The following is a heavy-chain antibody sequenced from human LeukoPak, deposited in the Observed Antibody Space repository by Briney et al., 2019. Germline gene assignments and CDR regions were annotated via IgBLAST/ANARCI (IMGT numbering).Heavy chain of an antibody. CDR3: AKSSYSIFDY. Sequence: PSETLSLTCAVYGGSFSGYYWSWIRQPPGKGLEWIGEINHSGSTNYNPSLKGRVTISVDTSKNQFSLKLSSVTAADTAVYYCAKSSYSIFDYWGQGTLVTVSS. CDR2: INHSGST. CDR1: GGSFSGYY. J-gene: IGHJ4*02. D-gene: IGHD5-18*01. V-gene: IGHV4-34*01.